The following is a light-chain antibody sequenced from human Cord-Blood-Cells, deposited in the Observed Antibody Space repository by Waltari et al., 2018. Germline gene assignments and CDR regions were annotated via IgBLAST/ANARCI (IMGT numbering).Light chain of an antibody. Sequence: DIQMIQSPSTLSASVGDRVTITCRASQSISSWLAWYQQKPGKAPKLLIYDASSLESGVPPRLSGSGSWTEFTLTISSLQPDDFATYYCQQYNSYSWTFGQGTKVEIK. CDR1: QSISSW. CDR3: QQYNSYSWT. CDR2: DAS. V-gene: IGKV1-5*01. J-gene: IGKJ1*01.